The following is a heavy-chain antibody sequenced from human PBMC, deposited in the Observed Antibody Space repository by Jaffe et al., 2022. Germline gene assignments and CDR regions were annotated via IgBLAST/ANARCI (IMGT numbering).Heavy chain of an antibody. D-gene: IGHD3-3*01. V-gene: IGHV3-21*01. CDR3: ARDCADYDFWSGYSYGSGTFDY. CDR2: ISSSSSYI. J-gene: IGHJ4*02. Sequence: EVQLVESGGGLVKPGGSLRLSCAASGFTFSSYSMNWVRQAPGKGLEWVSSISSSSSYIYYADSVKGRFTISRDNAKNSLYLQMNSLRAEDTAVYYCARDCADYDFWSGYSYGSGTFDYWGQGTLVTVSS. CDR1: GFTFSSYS.